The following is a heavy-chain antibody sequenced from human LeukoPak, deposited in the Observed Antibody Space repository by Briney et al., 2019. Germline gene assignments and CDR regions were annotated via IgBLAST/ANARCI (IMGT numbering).Heavy chain of an antibody. V-gene: IGHV3-23*01. CDR3: ARGAHVEVASRRYYYGMDV. CDR1: GFTFSSYA. D-gene: IGHD5-12*01. CDR2: LSGSGVST. Sequence: GGSLRLSCAASGFTFSSYAMSWVRHAPGKGLEWVSPLSGSGVSTYYAASVKGRFTISRDNSKNTLYLQMNSLRAEDTAVYYCARGAHVEVASRRYYYGMDVWGQGTTVTVSS. J-gene: IGHJ6*02.